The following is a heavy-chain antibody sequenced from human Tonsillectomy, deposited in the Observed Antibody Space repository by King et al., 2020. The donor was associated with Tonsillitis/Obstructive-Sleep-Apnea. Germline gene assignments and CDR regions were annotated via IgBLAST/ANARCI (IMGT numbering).Heavy chain of an antibody. CDR1: GFTFSSYS. Sequence: VQLVESGGGLVKPGGSLRLSCVASGFTFSSYSMNWVRQAPGKGLEWVSSISSSSRNIYYADSVKGRFTISRDNAKNSLYLQMNSLRDEHTAVYYCVRAQRTLYYFDYWGQGTLVTVSS. J-gene: IGHJ4*02. CDR3: VRAQRTLYYFDY. D-gene: IGHD1-7*01. V-gene: IGHV3-21*01. CDR2: ISSSSRNI.